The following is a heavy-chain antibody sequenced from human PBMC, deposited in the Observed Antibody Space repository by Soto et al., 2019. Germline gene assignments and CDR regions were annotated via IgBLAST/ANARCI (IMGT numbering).Heavy chain of an antibody. CDR1: GFTVRSNY. V-gene: IGHV3-66*01. J-gene: IGHJ5*02. CDR2: IYSGGST. Sequence: TGGSQRLSCTASGFTVRSNYRSWVRQAPGKGLEWVSVIYSGGSTYYADSVKGRFTISRDNSKNTPYLQMNSLRAEDTAVYYCGSLITFFGVVIPTPVFTWFDPWVKGTLVTVSS. CDR3: GSLITFFGVVIPTPVFTWFDP. D-gene: IGHD3-3*01.